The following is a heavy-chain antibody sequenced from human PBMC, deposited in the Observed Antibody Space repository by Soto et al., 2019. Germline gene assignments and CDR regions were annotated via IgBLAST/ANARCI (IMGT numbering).Heavy chain of an antibody. Sequence: ASVKVSCKASGGTFSSYAISWVRQAPGQGLEWMGGIIPIFGTANYAQKFQGRVTITADESTSTAYMELSSLRSEDTAVYYCARGDIVVVVAATPPNYYYYGMDVWGQGTTVTVSS. V-gene: IGHV1-69*13. CDR1: GGTFSSYA. D-gene: IGHD2-15*01. CDR3: ARGDIVVVVAATPPNYYYYGMDV. CDR2: IIPIFGTA. J-gene: IGHJ6*02.